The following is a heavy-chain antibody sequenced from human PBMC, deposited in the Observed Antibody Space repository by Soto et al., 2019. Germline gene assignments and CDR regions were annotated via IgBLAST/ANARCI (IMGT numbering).Heavy chain of an antibody. Sequence: SVKVSFKASGGTFSSYAISWVRQAPGQGLEWMGGIIPIFGTANYAQKFQGRVTITADESTSTAYMELSSLRSEDTAVYYCARSGSRYDSSGYMNPVDYWGQGTLVTVSS. CDR1: GGTFSSYA. D-gene: IGHD3-22*01. J-gene: IGHJ4*02. CDR2: IIPIFGTA. V-gene: IGHV1-69*13. CDR3: ARSGSRYDSSGYMNPVDY.